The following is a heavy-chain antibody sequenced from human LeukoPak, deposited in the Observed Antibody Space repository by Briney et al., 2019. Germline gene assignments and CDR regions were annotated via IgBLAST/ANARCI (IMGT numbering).Heavy chain of an antibody. CDR1: GFTFSSYA. V-gene: IGHV3-30-3*01. Sequence: PGRSLRLSCAASGFTFSSYAMHWVRQAPGKGLEWVAVISDDGSNKYYADSVKGRFTISRDNSKNTLYLQMNSLRAEDTAVYYCARDSMDFWSGYYYYYYYGMDVWGQGTTVTVSS. CDR3: ARDSMDFWSGYYYYYYYGMDV. CDR2: ISDDGSNK. J-gene: IGHJ6*02. D-gene: IGHD3-3*01.